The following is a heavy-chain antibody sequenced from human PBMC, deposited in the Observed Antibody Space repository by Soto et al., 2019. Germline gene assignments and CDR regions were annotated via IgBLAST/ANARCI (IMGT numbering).Heavy chain of an antibody. Sequence: SETLSLTCTVSGGSISSGGYYWSWIRQHPGKVLEWIVYIYYSGSTYYNPSLKSRVTISLDTSNNQFSLKLSSVTSSDTSVSYCARVPDRWGQGTLVTVSS. D-gene: IGHD2-2*01. J-gene: IGHJ5*02. CDR2: IYYSGST. CDR3: ARVPDR. CDR1: GGSISSGGYY. V-gene: IGHV4-31*03.